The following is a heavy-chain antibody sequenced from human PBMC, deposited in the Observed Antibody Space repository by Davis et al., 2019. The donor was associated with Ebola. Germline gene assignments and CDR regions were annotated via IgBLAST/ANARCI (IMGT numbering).Heavy chain of an antibody. V-gene: IGHV5-10-1*01. CDR2: IDPSDSYT. D-gene: IGHD2-2*02. CDR3: ARPYCSSTSCYNNYYYMDV. Sequence: GESLKISCKGSGYSFTSYWIGWVRQMPGKGLEWMGRIDPSDSYTNYSPSFQGHVTISADKSISTAYLQWSSLKASDTAMYYCARPYCSSTSCYNNYYYMDVWGKGTTVTVSS. J-gene: IGHJ6*03. CDR1: GYSFTSYW.